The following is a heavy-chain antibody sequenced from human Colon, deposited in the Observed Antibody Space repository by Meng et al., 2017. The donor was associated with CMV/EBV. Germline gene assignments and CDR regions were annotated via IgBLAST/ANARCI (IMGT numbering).Heavy chain of an antibody. D-gene: IGHD1-26*01. CDR1: GGTFSSDA. CDR2: IIPIFGTA. CDR3: ARDIDSAEGY. J-gene: IGHJ4*02. Sequence: QVRVVWAGPEVKKPGASVKCSCKASGGTFSSDAISWVRQAPGQGLEWMGGIIPIFGTANYAQKFQGRVTITADESTSTAYMELSSLRSEDTAVYYCARDIDSAEGYWGQGTLVTVSS. V-gene: IGHV1-69*12.